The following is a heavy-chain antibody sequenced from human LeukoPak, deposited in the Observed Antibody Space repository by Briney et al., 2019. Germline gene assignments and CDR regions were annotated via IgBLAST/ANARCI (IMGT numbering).Heavy chain of an antibody. CDR3: ARDLLTTVFDY. V-gene: IGHV3-21*01. J-gene: IGHJ4*02. D-gene: IGHD4-17*01. Sequence: KTGGSLRLSCAASGFTFSSYSMNWVRQAPGKGLKWVSSISSSSSYIYYADSVKGRFTISRDNAKNSLYLQMNSLRAEDTAVYYCARDLLTTVFDYWGQGTLVTVSS. CDR2: ISSSSSYI. CDR1: GFTFSSYS.